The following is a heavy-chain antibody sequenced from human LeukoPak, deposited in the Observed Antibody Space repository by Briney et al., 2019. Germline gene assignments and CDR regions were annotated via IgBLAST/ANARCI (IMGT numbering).Heavy chain of an antibody. D-gene: IGHD2-2*01. CDR3: ARVVRRAPCEYATLTIWFDP. CDR1: GYSFTSYW. J-gene: IGHJ5*02. V-gene: IGHV5-51*01. Sequence: GESLKISCKGSGYSFTSYWIGWVRQMPGKGLEWMGIIYPGDSDTRYSPSFQAQVTISTDKSISPAYLESSSLKAPHTAMYYCARVVRRAPCEYATLTIWFDPWGQGTLVTVSS. CDR2: IYPGDSDT.